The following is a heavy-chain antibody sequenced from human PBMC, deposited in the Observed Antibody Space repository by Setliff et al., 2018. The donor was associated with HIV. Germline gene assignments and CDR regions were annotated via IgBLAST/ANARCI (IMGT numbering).Heavy chain of an antibody. CDR2: IYLGETT. Sequence: SETLSLTCTVSSGYMSGHFWTWIRQTPGEGLEWIGNIYLGETTNYNPSLKSRATISLDTSKRQFSLHLTSVTAADTAIYYCARDPSQYLDFLFDPQPFNVWGHGTMVTVSS. V-gene: IGHV4-59*11. D-gene: IGHD3-9*01. CDR3: ARDPSQYLDFLFDPQPFNV. J-gene: IGHJ3*01. CDR1: SGYMSGHF.